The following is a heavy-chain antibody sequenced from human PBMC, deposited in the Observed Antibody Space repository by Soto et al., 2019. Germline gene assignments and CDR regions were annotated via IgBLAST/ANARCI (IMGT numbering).Heavy chain of an antibody. CDR2: IYHSGST. CDR1: GGSISSSSYY. CDR3: ARDTDYGDYAYDY. D-gene: IGHD4-17*01. Sequence: SETLSLTCTVSGGSISSSSYYWGWIRQPPGKGLEWIGYIYHSGSTYYNPSLKSRVTISVDRSKNQFSLKLSSVTAADTAVYYCARDTDYGDYAYDYWGEGTLSTDSS. V-gene: IGHV4-39*07. J-gene: IGHJ4*02.